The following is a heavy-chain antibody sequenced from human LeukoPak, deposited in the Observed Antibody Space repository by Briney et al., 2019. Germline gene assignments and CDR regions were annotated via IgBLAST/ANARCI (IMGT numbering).Heavy chain of an antibody. D-gene: IGHD6-13*01. CDR1: GFTFSDYY. V-gene: IGHV3-11*04. CDR2: ISSSGSTI. J-gene: IGHJ3*02. CDR3: ARVPDSSSWHDAFDI. Sequence: GGSLRLSCAASGFTFSDYYMSWIRQAPGKGLEWVSYISSSGSTIYYADSVKGRFTISRDNAKNSLYLQMNSLRAEDTAVYYCARVPDSSSWHDAFDIWGQGTMVTVSS.